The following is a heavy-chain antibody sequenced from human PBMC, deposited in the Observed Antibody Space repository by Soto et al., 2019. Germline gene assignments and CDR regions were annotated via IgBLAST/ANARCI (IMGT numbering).Heavy chain of an antibody. CDR3: ARSPPIAAAGTYYFDY. D-gene: IGHD6-13*01. V-gene: IGHV4-59*01. CDR1: GGSISSYY. CDR2: IYYSGST. Sequence: SETLSLTCTVSGGSISSYYWSWIRQPPGKGLEWIGYIYYSGSTNYNPSLKSRVTISVDTSKNQFSLKLSSVTAADTAVYYCARSPPIAAAGTYYFDYWDQGTLVTVSS. J-gene: IGHJ4*02.